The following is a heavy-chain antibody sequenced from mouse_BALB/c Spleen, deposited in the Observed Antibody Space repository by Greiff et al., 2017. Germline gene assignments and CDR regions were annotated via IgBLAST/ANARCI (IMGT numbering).Heavy chain of an antibody. J-gene: IGHJ3*01. V-gene: IGHV1-5*01. D-gene: IGHD1-2*01. CDR1: GYSFTSYW. CDR2: IYPGNSDT. Sequence: EVQLQQSGTVLARPGASVKMSCTASGYSFTSYWMYWVKQRPGQGLEWIGAIYPGNSDTSYNQKFKGKAKLTAVTAASTAYMELSSLTNEDAAVYYCTRGGTTATSWFAYWGQGTLVTVSA. CDR3: TRGGTTATSWFAY.